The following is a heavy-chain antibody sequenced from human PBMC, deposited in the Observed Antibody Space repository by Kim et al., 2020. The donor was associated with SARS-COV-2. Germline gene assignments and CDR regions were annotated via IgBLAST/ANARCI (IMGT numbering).Heavy chain of an antibody. CDR1: GFTFSGYE. D-gene: IGHD1-26*01. J-gene: IGHJ4*02. CDR3: ARDSWKYIGSYGSYFDY. Sequence: GGSLRLSCAASGFTFSGYEMNWVRQAPGKGLEWISYISSNVGTIYYTDSVKGRFTISRDNAKNSLYLQMNSLRADDTAVYYCARDSWKYIGSYGSYFDYWGQGTLITVSS. V-gene: IGHV3-48*03. CDR2: ISSNVGTI.